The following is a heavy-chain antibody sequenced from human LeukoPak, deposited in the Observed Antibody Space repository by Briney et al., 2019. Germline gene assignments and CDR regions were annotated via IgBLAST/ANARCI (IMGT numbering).Heavy chain of an antibody. V-gene: IGHV4-59*01. CDR3: SIEDSEYKGSAFDI. Sequence: SETLSLTCTVSGGSISSYYWGWIRQPPGKGLEWIGYVYHSGSSNYNPSLKSRVTMSVDTSKNQFSLKLNSVTATDTAVYYCSIEDSEYKGSAFDIWGQGTMVTVSS. D-gene: IGHD1-26*01. J-gene: IGHJ3*02. CDR1: GGSISSYY. CDR2: VYHSGSS.